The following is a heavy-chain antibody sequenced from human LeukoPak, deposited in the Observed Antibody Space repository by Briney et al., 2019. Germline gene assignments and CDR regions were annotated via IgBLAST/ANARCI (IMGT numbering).Heavy chain of an antibody. V-gene: IGHV1-18*01. CDR3: ARDMVYYGSGSNMGFMDV. CDR2: ISAYNGDT. D-gene: IGHD3-10*01. Sequence: GASVKVSCKASGYTFTSYGINWVRQAPGQGLEWMGWISAYNGDTNYAQKLQGRVTMTTDTSTSTAYMELSRLRSDDTAVYYCARDMVYYGSGSNMGFMDVWGKGTTVTVSS. CDR1: GYTFTSYG. J-gene: IGHJ6*03.